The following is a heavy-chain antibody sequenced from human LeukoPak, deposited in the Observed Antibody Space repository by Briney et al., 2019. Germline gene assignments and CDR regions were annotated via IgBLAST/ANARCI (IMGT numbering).Heavy chain of an antibody. CDR1: GFTFGDYA. CDR3: TRGRIAVAGPFDY. D-gene: IGHD6-19*01. J-gene: IGHJ4*02. V-gene: IGHV3-49*04. CDR2: IRSKAYGGTT. Sequence: GGSLRLSCTASGFTFGDYAMSWVRQAPGKGLECVGFIRSKAYGGTTEYAASVKGRFTISRDDSKSIAYLQMNSLKTEDTAVYYCTRGRIAVAGPFDYWGQGTLVTVSS.